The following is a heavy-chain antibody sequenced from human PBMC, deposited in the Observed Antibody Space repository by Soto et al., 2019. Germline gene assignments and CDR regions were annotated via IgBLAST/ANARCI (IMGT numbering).Heavy chain of an antibody. J-gene: IGHJ4*02. Sequence: GGSLRLSCAASGFTFSSYDMSWVRQSPGMGLEWVSTFSRRGDTTYYADSVRGRFTISRDNSKNTLSLQMNSLRAEDTAVYYCAKPRSVGGTHFASWGRGTLVTVSS. CDR2: FSRRGDTT. V-gene: IGHV3-23*01. CDR3: AKPRSVGGTHFAS. CDR1: GFTFSSYD. D-gene: IGHD1-1*01.